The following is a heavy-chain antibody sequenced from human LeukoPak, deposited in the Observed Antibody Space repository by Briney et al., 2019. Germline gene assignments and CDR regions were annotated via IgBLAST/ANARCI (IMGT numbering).Heavy chain of an antibody. Sequence: PSETLSLTCAVYGGSFSGYYWSWIRQPPGKGLEWIGEINHSGSTNYNPSLKSRVTISVDTSKNQFSLKLSSVTAADTAVYYCASKHYDFWSGWRNYYYYMDVWGKGTTVTVSS. CDR1: GGSFSGYY. V-gene: IGHV4-34*01. J-gene: IGHJ6*03. CDR2: INHSGST. D-gene: IGHD3-3*01. CDR3: ASKHYDFWSGWRNYYYYMDV.